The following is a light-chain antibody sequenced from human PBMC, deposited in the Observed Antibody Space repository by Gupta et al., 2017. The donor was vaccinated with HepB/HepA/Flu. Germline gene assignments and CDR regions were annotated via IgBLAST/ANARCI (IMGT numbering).Light chain of an antibody. Sequence: EIVFTQSPATLSLSPGERATLSCRASQSVTTYLAWYQQKPGQAPRLLIYGASTRATGIPARFSGSGSGTDFTLTISSLEPEDSAVYYCQHRTNWPPLTFGGGTKVEIK. CDR3: QHRTNWPPLT. CDR1: QSVTTY. V-gene: IGKV3-11*01. J-gene: IGKJ4*01. CDR2: GAS.